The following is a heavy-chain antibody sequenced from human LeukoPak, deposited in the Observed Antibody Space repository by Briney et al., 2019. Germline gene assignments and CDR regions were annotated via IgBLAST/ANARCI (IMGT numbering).Heavy chain of an antibody. J-gene: IGHJ5*02. V-gene: IGHV3-30-3*01. Sequence: PGGSLRLSCAASGFTFSSYAMHWVRQAPGKGLEWVAVISYDGSNKYYADSVKGRFTISRDNSKNTLYLQMNSLRAEDTAVYYCASLEIVVMVAVPFESNWFDPWGQGTLVTVSS. CDR1: GFTFSSYA. CDR2: ISYDGSNK. CDR3: ASLEIVVMVAVPFESNWFDP. D-gene: IGHD2-15*01.